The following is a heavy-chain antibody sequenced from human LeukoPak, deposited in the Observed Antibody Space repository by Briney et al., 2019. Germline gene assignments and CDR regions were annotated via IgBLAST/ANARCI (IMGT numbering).Heavy chain of an antibody. J-gene: IGHJ6*03. V-gene: IGHV4-59*01. D-gene: IGHD5-18*01. Sequence: SETLSLTCTVSGGSISTYYWSWIRQSPGKGLEWIGYINYSGSTIYNPSLQSRVTISVDTSKNQFSLKLSSVTAAETAVYHCAREGRYRYGYNEYHSYMDIWGKGTTVTVSS. CDR1: GGSISTYY. CDR2: INYSGST. CDR3: AREGRYRYGYNEYHSYMDI.